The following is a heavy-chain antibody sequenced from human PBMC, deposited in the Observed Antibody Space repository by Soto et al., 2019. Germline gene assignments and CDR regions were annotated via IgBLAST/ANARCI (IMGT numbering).Heavy chain of an antibody. D-gene: IGHD1-26*01. Sequence: ASVKVSSKASGYTFTAYHMHWVRQAPGQGLEWIGTINPGEASTVYGQKFQGRLTLTRDTSSRTLYMELSGLRHDETAMYYCAIRIVPHNYYYYGMDVWG. J-gene: IGHJ6*02. CDR2: INPGEAST. CDR3: AIRIVPHNYYYYGMDV. CDR1: GYTFTAYH. V-gene: IGHV1-46*03.